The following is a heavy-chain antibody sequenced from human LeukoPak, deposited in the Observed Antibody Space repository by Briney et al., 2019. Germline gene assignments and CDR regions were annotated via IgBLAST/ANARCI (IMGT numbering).Heavy chain of an antibody. D-gene: IGHD2-15*01. J-gene: IGHJ4*02. V-gene: IGHV4-39*02. CDR3: ARETSLYCSGGSCKRPPSDY. Sequence: SETLSLTCTVSGGSISSSSFYWGWIRQSPGKGLEWIGSVDYSGSTYYTLSLMSRVTISVDTSKNQFSLKLSSVTAADTAVYYCARETSLYCSGGSCKRPPSDYWGQGALVTVSS. CDR2: VDYSGST. CDR1: GGSISSSSFY.